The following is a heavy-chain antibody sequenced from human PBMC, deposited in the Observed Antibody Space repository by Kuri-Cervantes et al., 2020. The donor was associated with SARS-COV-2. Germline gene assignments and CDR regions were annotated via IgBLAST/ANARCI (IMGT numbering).Heavy chain of an antibody. J-gene: IGHJ4*02. CDR2: IKQDGSEK. D-gene: IGHD5-12*01. CDR3: ARGFELGY. Sequence: GESLKISCAASGFTLSHNWMSWVRQAPGKGLEWVANIKQDGSEKYYVDSVKGRFAISRDNPKNSLYLQLNSLRAEDTAMYYCARGFELGYWGQGTLVTVSS. V-gene: IGHV3-7*03. CDR1: GFTLSHNW.